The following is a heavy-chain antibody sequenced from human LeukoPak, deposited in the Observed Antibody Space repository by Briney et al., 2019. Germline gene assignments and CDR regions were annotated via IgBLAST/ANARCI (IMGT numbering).Heavy chain of an antibody. CDR2: IYYSGST. CDR1: GGSISSSSYY. Sequence: SETLSLTCTVSGGSISSSSYYWGWIRQPPGKGLEWIGSIYYSGSTYYNPSLKSRVTISVDTSKNQFSLKLSSVTAADTAVYYCARVCHSYSGYVFTNCSGGSCYSDWFDPWGQGTLVTVSS. CDR3: ARVCHSYSGYVFTNCSGGSCYSDWFDP. V-gene: IGHV4-39*07. D-gene: IGHD2-15*01. J-gene: IGHJ5*02.